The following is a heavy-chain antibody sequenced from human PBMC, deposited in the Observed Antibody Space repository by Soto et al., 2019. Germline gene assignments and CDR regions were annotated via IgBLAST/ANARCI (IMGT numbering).Heavy chain of an antibody. Sequence: GGSLRLSCAASGFTFSSYSMNWVRQVPGKGLQWVAVIWYDGGTKYYADSVRGRFTVSRDNSKNTLYLQMNSLRDEDAAVYYCARIDCTGNNCNPYYHYGMDVWGQGTTVTVSS. CDR3: ARIDCTGNNCNPYYHYGMDV. CDR2: IWYDGGTK. J-gene: IGHJ6*02. V-gene: IGHV3-33*08. CDR1: GFTFSSYS. D-gene: IGHD2-8*02.